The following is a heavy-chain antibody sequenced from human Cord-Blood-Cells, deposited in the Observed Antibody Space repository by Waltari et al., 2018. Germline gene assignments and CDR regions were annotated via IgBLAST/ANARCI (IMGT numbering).Heavy chain of an antibody. Sequence: QVQLQQWGAGLLKPSETLSLTCAVYGGSFSGYYWSWIRQPPGKGLEWIGEINHMGGTNYNPSLKSRVTISVDTSKNQFSLKLSSVTAADTAVYYCARHYPYCSSTSCYAFDIWGQGTMVTVSS. D-gene: IGHD2-2*01. V-gene: IGHV4-34*01. CDR1: GGSFSGYY. CDR2: INHMGGT. CDR3: ARHYPYCSSTSCYAFDI. J-gene: IGHJ3*02.